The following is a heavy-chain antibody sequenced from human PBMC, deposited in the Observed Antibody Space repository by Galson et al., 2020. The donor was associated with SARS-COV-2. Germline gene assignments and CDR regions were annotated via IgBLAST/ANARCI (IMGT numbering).Heavy chain of an antibody. D-gene: IGHD3-16*01. J-gene: IGHJ6*02. V-gene: IGHV3-30-3*01. CDR3: ARARSGGYYYGMDV. CDR1: GFAFSSCA. CDR2: ISYDGSNK. Sequence: GGSLRLSCAASGFAFSSCAMHWVRQAPGKGLKWVAVISYDGSNKYYADSVKGRFTISRDNSKNTLYLQMNSLRAEDTAVYYCARARSGGYYYGMDVWGQGTTVTVSS.